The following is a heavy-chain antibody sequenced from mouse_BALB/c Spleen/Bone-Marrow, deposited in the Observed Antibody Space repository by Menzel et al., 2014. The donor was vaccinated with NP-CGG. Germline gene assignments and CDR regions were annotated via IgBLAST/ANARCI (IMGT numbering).Heavy chain of an antibody. CDR3: ARGGFRGLDY. CDR2: ISSGGST. CDR1: GFTFSSYA. V-gene: IGHV5-6-5*01. J-gene: IGHJ2*01. Sequence: EVQLQESGGGSVKPGGSLKLSCAASGFTFSSYAMSWVRQTPEKRLEWVASISSGGSTYYPDSVKGRFTISRDNARNILYLQMSSLRSEDTAMYYCARGGFRGLDYWGQGTTLTVSS.